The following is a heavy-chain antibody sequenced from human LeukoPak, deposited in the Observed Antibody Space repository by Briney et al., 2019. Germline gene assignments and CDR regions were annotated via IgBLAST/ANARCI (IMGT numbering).Heavy chain of an antibody. J-gene: IGHJ5*02. CDR1: GDSVSSNSAA. Sequence: SQTLSLTCAISGDSVSSNSAAWNWIRQSPSRGLEWLGRTYYRSKWYNDYAVSEKSRITINPDTSKNQFSLQLNSVTPEDTAVYYCARDEGYCSGGSCYNWFDPWGQGTLVTVSS. V-gene: IGHV6-1*01. CDR3: ARDEGYCSGGSCYNWFDP. CDR2: TYYRSKWYN. D-gene: IGHD2-15*01.